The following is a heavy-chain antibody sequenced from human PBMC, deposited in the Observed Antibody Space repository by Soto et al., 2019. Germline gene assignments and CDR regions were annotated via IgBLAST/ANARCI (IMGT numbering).Heavy chain of an antibody. CDR2: ISGSGGST. Sequence: PGGSLRLSCAASGFTFSSYAMSWVRQAPGKGLEWVSAISGSGGSTYYADSVKGRFTISRDNSKNTLYLQMNSLRAEDTAVYYCAKDSASPFYGSGSSFDIWGQGTMVTVSS. V-gene: IGHV3-23*01. CDR3: AKDSASPFYGSGSSFDI. J-gene: IGHJ3*02. D-gene: IGHD3-10*01. CDR1: GFTFSSYA.